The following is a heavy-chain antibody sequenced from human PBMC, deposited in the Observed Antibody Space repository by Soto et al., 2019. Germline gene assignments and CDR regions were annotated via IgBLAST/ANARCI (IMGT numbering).Heavy chain of an antibody. J-gene: IGHJ4*02. CDR1: GDSMSSYY. Sequence: SETLSLTCTVSGDSMSSYYWSWIRQPPGKRLEWIGYIYYSGSTNYNPSLKSRVTISVDTSKNQFSLKLTSVTATDTALFYCARASSAWYSTFDYWGQGTLVTVSS. CDR3: ARASSAWYSTFDY. V-gene: IGHV4-59*08. D-gene: IGHD6-19*01. CDR2: IYYSGST.